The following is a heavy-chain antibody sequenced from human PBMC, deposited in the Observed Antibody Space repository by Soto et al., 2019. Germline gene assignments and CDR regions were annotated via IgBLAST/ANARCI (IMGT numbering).Heavy chain of an antibody. J-gene: IGHJ4*02. Sequence: GASVKVSCKASGYTFTRYAMHWVRPAPGQRLEWMGWINAGNGNTKYSQKFQGRVTITRDTSASTAYMELSSLRSEDTAVYYCARTVWFGELYQDYWGQGTLVTVSS. CDR2: INAGNGNT. CDR3: ARTVWFGELYQDY. CDR1: GYTFTRYA. D-gene: IGHD3-10*01. V-gene: IGHV1-3*01.